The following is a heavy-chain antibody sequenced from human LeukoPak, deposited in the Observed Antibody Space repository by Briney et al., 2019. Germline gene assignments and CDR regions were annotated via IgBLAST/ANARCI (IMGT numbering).Heavy chain of an antibody. CDR3: ARDVTYNFGSGFYHEKYFEY. CDR2: ISRTSEAT. D-gene: IGHD3-3*01. Sequence: GGSLRLSCAVSGLTFNTFCITWDSHPPGEGLEWVSIISRTSEATFYADSVKGRFAISRDNAKNSLYLQMNSLRAEDTALYYCARDVTYNFGSGFYHEKYFEYWGQGTLVTV. V-gene: IGHV3-21*04. J-gene: IGHJ4*02. CDR1: GLTFNTFC.